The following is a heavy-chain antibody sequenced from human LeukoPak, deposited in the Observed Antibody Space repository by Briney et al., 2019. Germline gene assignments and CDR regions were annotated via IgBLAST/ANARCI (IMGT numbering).Heavy chain of an antibody. D-gene: IGHD4-17*01. Sequence: ASVKVSCEASGYMFTSYYMHWVRQAPGQGLEWMGMINPSGGGTNYAQKFQGRVTMNRDTSTSTVYMELSSLRSEDTAVYYCARDGDDFGDYVGYNYYGLDVWGQGTTVTVSS. CDR3: ARDGDDFGDYVGYNYYGLDV. CDR2: INPSGGGT. CDR1: GYMFTSYY. J-gene: IGHJ6*02. V-gene: IGHV1-46*01.